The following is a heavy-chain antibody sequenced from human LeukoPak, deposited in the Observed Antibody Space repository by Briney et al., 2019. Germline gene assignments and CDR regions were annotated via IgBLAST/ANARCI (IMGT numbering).Heavy chain of an antibody. D-gene: IGHD4-17*01. CDR2: LIPMFGAT. CDR1: GYTFTSYY. V-gene: IGHV1-69*05. CDR3: AGGDPFNYYMDV. J-gene: IGHJ6*03. Sequence: SVKVSCKASGYTFTSYYMHWVRQAPGQGLEWMGGLIPMFGATNYTQTFQGRISITTDQSTTTAYMELRSLRSDDTAVYFCAGGDPFNYYMDVWGKGTTVTV.